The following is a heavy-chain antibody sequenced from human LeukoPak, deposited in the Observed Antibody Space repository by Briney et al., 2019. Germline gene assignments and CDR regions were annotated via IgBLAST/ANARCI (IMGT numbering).Heavy chain of an antibody. CDR3: ARGLTITMIVVVIRRVAFDI. CDR2: IYYSGST. V-gene: IGHV4-59*12. Sequence: SETLSLTCTVSGGSISSYYWSWIRQPPGKGLEWIGYIYYSGSTNYNPSLKSRVTISVDTSKNQFSLKLSSVTAADTAVYYCARGLTITMIVVVIRRVAFDIWGQGTMVTVSS. CDR1: GGSISSYY. J-gene: IGHJ3*02. D-gene: IGHD3-22*01.